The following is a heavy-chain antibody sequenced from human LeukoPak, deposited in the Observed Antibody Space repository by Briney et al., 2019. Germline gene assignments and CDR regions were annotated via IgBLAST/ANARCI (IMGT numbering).Heavy chain of an antibody. D-gene: IGHD6-13*01. Sequence: PGGSLRLSCVASGFTFSSYWMTWVRQAPGKGLEWVANIKTDGSQIYYVDSVKGRFTISRDNAKKSLYLEMNSLRAEDTAVYYCAKDSHSWSRDYWGQGTLVTVSS. CDR1: GFTFSSYW. CDR2: IKTDGSQI. CDR3: AKDSHSWSRDY. J-gene: IGHJ4*02. V-gene: IGHV3-7*01.